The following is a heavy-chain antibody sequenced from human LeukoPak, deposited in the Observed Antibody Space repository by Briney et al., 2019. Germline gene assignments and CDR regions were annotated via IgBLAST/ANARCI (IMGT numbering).Heavy chain of an antibody. J-gene: IGHJ4*02. CDR1: GFTFSDYS. Sequence: QPGGSLRPSCAASGFTFSDYSMNWVRQAPGKGLEWVSYIGGRTTAINYADSVKGRFTISRDNAKNSLYLQMNSLRAEDTAVYYCARDGGGWVIDYWGQGTLVTVSS. V-gene: IGHV3-48*04. CDR2: IGGRTTAI. CDR3: ARDGGGWVIDY. D-gene: IGHD6-19*01.